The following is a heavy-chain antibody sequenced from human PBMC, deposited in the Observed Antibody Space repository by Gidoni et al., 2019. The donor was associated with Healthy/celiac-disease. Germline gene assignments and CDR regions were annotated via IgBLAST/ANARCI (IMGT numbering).Heavy chain of an antibody. V-gene: IGHV3-21*01. CDR2: ISSSSSYI. Sequence: EVQLVESGGGLVKPGGSLSLPCAASGFTFSGYSMNWVGQAPGKGLEWVSSISSSSSYIYYADSVKGRLTISRDNAKNSLYLQMNSLRAEDTAVYYCARGGVGIVAFDIWGQGTMVTVSS. CDR3: ARGGVGIVAFDI. CDR1: GFTFSGYS. J-gene: IGHJ3*02. D-gene: IGHD2-21*01.